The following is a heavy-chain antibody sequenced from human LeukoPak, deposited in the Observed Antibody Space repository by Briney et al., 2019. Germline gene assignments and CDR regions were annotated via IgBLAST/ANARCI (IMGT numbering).Heavy chain of an antibody. V-gene: IGHV3-21*01. CDR1: GFTFSSYS. CDR3: AREGYDYVWGSYRSAGGDY. J-gene: IGHJ4*02. Sequence: GGSLRLSCAASGFTFSSYSMNWVRQAPGKGLERASSISSSSSYIYYAGSVKGRFTISRDNARNSLYLQMNSLRAEDTAVYYCAREGYDYVWGSYRSAGGDYWGQGTLVTVSS. D-gene: IGHD3-16*02. CDR2: ISSSSSYI.